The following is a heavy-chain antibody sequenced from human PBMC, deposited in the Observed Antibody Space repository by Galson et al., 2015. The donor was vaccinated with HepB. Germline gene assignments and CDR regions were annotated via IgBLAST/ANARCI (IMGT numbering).Heavy chain of an antibody. CDR3: AILGLGTTFFGEGFPSFDY. V-gene: IGHV3-33*01. D-gene: IGHD3-3*01. CDR2: IWYDGSNK. J-gene: IGHJ4*02. Sequence: SLRLSCAASGFTFSSYGMHWVRQAPGKGLEWVAVIWYDGSNKYYADSVKGRFTISRDNSKNTLYLQMNSLRAEDTAVYYCAILGLGTTFFGEGFPSFDYWGQGTLVTVSS. CDR1: GFTFSSYG.